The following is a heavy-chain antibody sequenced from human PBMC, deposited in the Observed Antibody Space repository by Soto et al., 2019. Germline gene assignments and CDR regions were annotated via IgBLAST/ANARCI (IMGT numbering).Heavy chain of an antibody. CDR2: ISGSGGST. Sequence: GGSLRLSCAASGFTFSSYAMSWVRQAPGKGLEWVSAISGSGGSTYYADSVKGRFTISRDNSKNTLYLQMNSLRAEDTAVYYCAKGRRPNYDILTGLDYWGQGTLVTVSS. D-gene: IGHD3-9*01. CDR1: GFTFSSYA. V-gene: IGHV3-23*01. CDR3: AKGRRPNYDILTGLDY. J-gene: IGHJ4*02.